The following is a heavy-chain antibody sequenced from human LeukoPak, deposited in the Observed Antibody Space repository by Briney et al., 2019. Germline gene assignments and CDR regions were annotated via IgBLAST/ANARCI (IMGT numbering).Heavy chain of an antibody. D-gene: IGHD1-14*01. CDR2: IYYSGST. V-gene: IGHV4-59*01. J-gene: IGHJ4*02. CDR1: GGSITSYY. CDR3: ANAPNHYYFDY. Sequence: SETLSLTSTVSGGSITSYYWSWMRQPPGKGLEWIGYIYYSGSTNYNSSLKSRVTISVDTSKNQFSLKLTSVTAADTAVYYCANAPNHYYFDYWGQGILVTVSS.